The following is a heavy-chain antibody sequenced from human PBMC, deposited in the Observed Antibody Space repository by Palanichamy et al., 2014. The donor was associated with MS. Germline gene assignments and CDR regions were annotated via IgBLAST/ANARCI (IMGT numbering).Heavy chain of an antibody. Sequence: QVQLVQSGAEVKKPGASVKVSCKASGYTFTSYAMHWVRQAPGQRLEWMGWINAGNGNTKYSQKFQGRVTITRDTSASTAYMGLSSLRSEDTAVYYCARDLSPHTVSLDSGFDYWGQGTLVTVSS. D-gene: IGHD3-10*01. V-gene: IGHV1-3*01. CDR1: GYTFTSYA. J-gene: IGHJ4*02. CDR3: ARDLSPHTVSLDSGFDY. CDR2: INAGNGNT.